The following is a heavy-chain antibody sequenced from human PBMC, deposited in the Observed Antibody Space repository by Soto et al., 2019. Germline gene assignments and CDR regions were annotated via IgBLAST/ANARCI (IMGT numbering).Heavy chain of an antibody. J-gene: IGHJ6*02. CDR3: ARVMLPSTRNYYYYGLDV. CDR1: GGTFGSYA. Sequence: QVQLVQSGAEVKKPGSSVKVSCKASGGTFGSYAISWVRQAPGQGLEWMGGIIPVFGTANSAQKFQGRVTITAEESTSTAYMELRSLRSEDTAVYYCARVMLPSTRNYYYYGLDVWGQGTTVTVSS. V-gene: IGHV1-69*01. D-gene: IGHD2-15*01. CDR2: IIPVFGTA.